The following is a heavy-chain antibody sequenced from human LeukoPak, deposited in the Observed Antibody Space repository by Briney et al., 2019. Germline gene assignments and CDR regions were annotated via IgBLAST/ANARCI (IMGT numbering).Heavy chain of an antibody. D-gene: IGHD2-15*01. V-gene: IGHV3-33*01. CDR2: IWYDGSNK. J-gene: IGHJ4*02. Sequence: GGSLRLSCAASGFTFSSYGMHWVRQAPGRGLEWVAVIWYDGSNKYYADSVMGRSTISRDKSNNTLYLQMNSLRAEDTAVYYCATGGRSGVAFESWGQGTLVTVSS. CDR1: GFTFSSYG. CDR3: ATGGRSGVAFES.